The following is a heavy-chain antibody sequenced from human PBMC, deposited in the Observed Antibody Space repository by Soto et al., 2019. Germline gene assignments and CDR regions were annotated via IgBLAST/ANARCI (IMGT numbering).Heavy chain of an antibody. D-gene: IGHD3-10*01. Sequence: QVQLQESGPGLVKPSGTLSLTCVVSGVSINTSSWWTWVRQPPGKGLEWIAEIHHIGSTNYSPPRRSRVVTSIDKTKNQFSLKRSSVTAAETAMYYCATGNAYYYGSGGMWDNWGQGALVTVS. V-gene: IGHV4-4*02. CDR3: ATGNAYYYGSGGMWDN. CDR1: GVSINTSSW. CDR2: IHHIGST. J-gene: IGHJ4*02.